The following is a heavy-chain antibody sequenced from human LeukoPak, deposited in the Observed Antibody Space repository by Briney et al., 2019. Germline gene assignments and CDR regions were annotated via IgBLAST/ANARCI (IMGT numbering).Heavy chain of an antibody. CDR1: GYTFTDYY. V-gene: IGHV1-2*02. CDR3: ARDTGRWFGESVWYYYYGMDV. Sequence: ASVKVSCKASGYTFTDYYMHWVRQAPGQGLEWMGWINPNSGGTNYAQKFQGRVTMTRDTSISTAYMELSRLRSDDTAVYYCARDTGRWFGESVWYYYYGMDVWGQGTTVTVSS. J-gene: IGHJ6*02. D-gene: IGHD3-10*01. CDR2: INPNSGGT.